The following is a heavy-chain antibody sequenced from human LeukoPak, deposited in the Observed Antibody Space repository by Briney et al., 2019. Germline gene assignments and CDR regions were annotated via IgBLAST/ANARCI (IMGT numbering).Heavy chain of an antibody. D-gene: IGHD2-2*01. CDR2: IRSKANSYAT. Sequence: PGGSLKLSCAASGFTFSGSAMHRVRQASGKGLEWVGRIRSKANSYATAYAASVKGRFTISRDDSKNTAYLQMNSLKTEDTAVYYCTRNIVVVPAAFDAFDIWGQGTMVTVSS. CDR3: TRNIVVVPAAFDAFDI. V-gene: IGHV3-73*01. J-gene: IGHJ3*02. CDR1: GFTFSGSA.